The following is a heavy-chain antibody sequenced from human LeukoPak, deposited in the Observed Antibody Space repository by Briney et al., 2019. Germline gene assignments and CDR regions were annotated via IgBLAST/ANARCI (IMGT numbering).Heavy chain of an antibody. Sequence: ASVKVSCEAPGYTFTSYYMHWVRQAPGQGLEWMGIINPSGGSTSYAQKFQGRVTMTRDTSTSTVYMELSSLRSEDTAVYYCARDSIFLEKPHYYGSGSPNLYFDYWGQGTLVTVSS. D-gene: IGHD3-10*01. V-gene: IGHV1-46*01. CDR2: INPSGGST. CDR1: GYTFTSYY. CDR3: ARDSIFLEKPHYYGSGSPNLYFDY. J-gene: IGHJ4*02.